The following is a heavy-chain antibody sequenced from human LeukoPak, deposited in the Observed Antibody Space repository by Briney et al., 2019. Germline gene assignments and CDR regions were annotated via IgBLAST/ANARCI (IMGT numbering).Heavy chain of an antibody. CDR1: GFTFSSYG. D-gene: IGHD3-22*01. V-gene: IGHV3-30*02. CDR3: ARPAYYYDSSGYPFDY. CDR2: IRYDGSNK. Sequence: PGGSLRLSCAASGFTFSSYGMHWVRQAPGKGLEWVAFIRYDGSNKYYADSVKGRFTISRDNSKNTLYLQMNSLRAEDTAVYYCARPAYYYDSSGYPFDYWGQGTLVTVSS. J-gene: IGHJ4*02.